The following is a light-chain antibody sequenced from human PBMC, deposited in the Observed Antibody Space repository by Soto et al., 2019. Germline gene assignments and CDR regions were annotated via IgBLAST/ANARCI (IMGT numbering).Light chain of an antibody. CDR3: QQYNNWPPYT. CDR1: QSISNN. Sequence: DIVMTQSPATLSASPGDRATLSCRASQSISNNLAWYQQKPGQAPRLLIYGASTLDTGIPARFSGSGSGTEFTPTISSLQSADFSVYYCQQYNNWPPYTFGQGTKLEIK. V-gene: IGKV3-15*01. J-gene: IGKJ2*01. CDR2: GAS.